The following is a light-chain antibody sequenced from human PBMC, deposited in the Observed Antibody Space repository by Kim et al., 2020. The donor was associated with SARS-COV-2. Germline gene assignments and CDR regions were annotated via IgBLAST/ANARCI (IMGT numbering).Light chain of an antibody. J-gene: IGKJ2*01. CDR2: LAS. CDR1: ESIGNW. CDR3: QHYIRFPYT. Sequence: SASVGDRVTITCRTRESIGNWLAWYQQKPGKAPKLLIYLASTLESGVPSRFRGSGSGTEFTLTINSLQPDDFATYYCQHYIRFPYTFGQGTKLEI. V-gene: IGKV1-5*03.